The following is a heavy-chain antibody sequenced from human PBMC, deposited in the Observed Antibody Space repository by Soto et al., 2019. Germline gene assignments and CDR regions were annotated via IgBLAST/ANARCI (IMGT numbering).Heavy chain of an antibody. CDR3: AKDPILDYYGSGSYYDY. J-gene: IGHJ4*02. V-gene: IGHV3-23*01. Sequence: GGSLGLSCAASGFTFSSYAMSWVRQAPGKGLEWVSAISGSGGSTYYADSVKGRFTISRDNSKNTLYLQMNSLRAEDTAVYYCAKDPILDYYGSGSYYDYWGQGTLVTVSS. CDR1: GFTFSSYA. D-gene: IGHD3-10*01. CDR2: ISGSGGST.